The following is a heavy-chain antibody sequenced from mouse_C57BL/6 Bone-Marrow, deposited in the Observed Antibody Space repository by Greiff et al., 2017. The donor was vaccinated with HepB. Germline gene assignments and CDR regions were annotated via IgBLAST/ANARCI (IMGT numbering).Heavy chain of an antibody. V-gene: IGHV5-9*01. Sequence: EVHLVESGGGLVKPGGSLKLSCAASGFTFSSYTMSWVRQTPEKRLEWVATISGGGGNTYYPDSVKGRFTISRDNAKNTLYLQMSSLRSEDTALYYCARQSTTVVAYFDYWGQGTTLTVSS. CDR1: GFTFSSYT. CDR3: ARQSTTVVAYFDY. D-gene: IGHD1-1*01. J-gene: IGHJ2*01. CDR2: ISGGGGNT.